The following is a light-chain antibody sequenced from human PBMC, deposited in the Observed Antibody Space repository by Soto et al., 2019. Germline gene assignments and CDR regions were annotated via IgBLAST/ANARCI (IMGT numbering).Light chain of an antibody. Sequence: QSALTQPASVSGSPGQSITFSCTGTSSDVGGYNYVSWYQQHPGKAPKLMIYDVSNRPSGVSDRFSGSKSGNTASLTISGLQAEDEADYYCSPYTSNSTPHFVFGTGTKLTVL. CDR1: SSDVGGYNY. CDR3: SPYTSNSTPHFV. CDR2: DVS. V-gene: IGLV2-14*01. J-gene: IGLJ1*01.